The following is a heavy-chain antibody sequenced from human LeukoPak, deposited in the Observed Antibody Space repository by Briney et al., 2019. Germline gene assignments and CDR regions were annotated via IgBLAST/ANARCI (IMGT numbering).Heavy chain of an antibody. CDR2: IYYSGST. Sequence: PSQTLSLTCTVSGGSSSSGDYYWSWIRQPPGKGLGWIGYIYYSGSTYYNPSLKSRVTISVDTSKNQLSLKLSSVTAADTAVYYCARDWGSSSWYRYFDYWGQGTLVTVSS. V-gene: IGHV4-30-4*08. CDR3: ARDWGSSSWYRYFDY. CDR1: GGSSSSGDYY. D-gene: IGHD6-13*01. J-gene: IGHJ4*02.